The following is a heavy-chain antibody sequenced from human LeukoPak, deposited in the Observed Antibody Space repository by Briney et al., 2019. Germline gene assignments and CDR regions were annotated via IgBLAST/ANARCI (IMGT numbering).Heavy chain of an antibody. CDR3: ARSYYDFWSGYSYDY. V-gene: IGHV3-23*01. CDR2: ISGSGGST. CDR1: GFTFSSYA. D-gene: IGHD3-3*01. J-gene: IGHJ4*02. Sequence: GESLRLSCAASGFTFSSYAMSWVRQAPGKGLEWVSAISGSGGSTYYADSVKGRFTISRDNSKNTLYLQMNSLRAEDTAVYYCARSYYDFWSGYSYDYWGQGTLVTVSS.